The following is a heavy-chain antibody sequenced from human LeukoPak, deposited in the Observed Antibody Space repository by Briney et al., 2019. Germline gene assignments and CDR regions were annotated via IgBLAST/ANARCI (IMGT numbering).Heavy chain of an antibody. Sequence: GGSLRLSCAASRFTFSNYWMSWVRQAPGKGLEWVAHIKYDGSEKYYVDSVKGRFTISRDNSKNTLYLQMNSLRAEDTAVYYCARGEGLFDYWGQGTLVTVSS. CDR1: RFTFSNYW. CDR3: ARGEGLFDY. CDR2: IKYDGSEK. V-gene: IGHV3-7*05. J-gene: IGHJ4*02.